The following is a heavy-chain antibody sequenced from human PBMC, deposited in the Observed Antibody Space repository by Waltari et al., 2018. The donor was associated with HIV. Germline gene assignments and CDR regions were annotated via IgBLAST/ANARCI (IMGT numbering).Heavy chain of an antibody. V-gene: IGHV5-51*01. CDR2: IYTGNSDT. CDR3: ASASIFMMSSGGFAS. J-gene: IGHJ4*02. D-gene: IGHD3-16*01. CDR1: GDSFSTSW. Sequence: EVHLVQSGAEVKKPGETLKISCKASGDSFSTSWIGWVRQMPGKGLEYMGIIYTGNSDTKYSPTFQGQVTRSVDTSIATAYLQWGSLRTSDSAMYYCASASIFMMSSGGFASWGQGTLVTVSS.